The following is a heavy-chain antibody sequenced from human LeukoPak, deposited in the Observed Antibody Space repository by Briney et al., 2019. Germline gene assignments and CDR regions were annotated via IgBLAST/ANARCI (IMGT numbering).Heavy chain of an antibody. J-gene: IGHJ3*02. CDR1: GGSIISSIYY. CDR2: IYYSGST. Sequence: SETLSLTCTVSGGSIISSIYYWGWIRQPPGKGLEWIGTIYYSGSTYYNPSLESRVTISVDTSKSHFSLKLSSVTAADTAVYYCARRRAFDIWGQGTMVTVSS. CDR3: ARRRAFDI. V-gene: IGHV4-39*07.